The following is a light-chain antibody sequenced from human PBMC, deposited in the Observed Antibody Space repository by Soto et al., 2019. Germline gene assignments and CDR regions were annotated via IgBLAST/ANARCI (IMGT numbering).Light chain of an antibody. CDR1: QSISNW. J-gene: IGKJ1*01. Sequence: DIQMTQSPSTLSASVGDRVTITCRASQSISNWLAWYQQKPGKAPKLLIYKASSLESGVTSRFSGSRSGTEFTLTISSLQPDDFATYSCQQYNTYSWTFGQGTKVEIK. CDR3: QQYNTYSWT. CDR2: KAS. V-gene: IGKV1-5*03.